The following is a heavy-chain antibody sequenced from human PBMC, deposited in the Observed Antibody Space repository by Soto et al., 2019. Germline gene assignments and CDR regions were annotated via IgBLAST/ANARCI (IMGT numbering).Heavy chain of an antibody. V-gene: IGHV2-5*02. CDR2: IYWDDDK. J-gene: IGHJ5*02. CDR3: PPGPALAWPPAWSDP. CDR1: GFSLSTSGVG. Sequence: QITLKESGPTLVKPTQALTLTCTFSGFSLSTSGVGVGWIRQPPGKALEWLALIYWDDDKRYSPSLRSRLTTPRATPKTQVLLTIPTRDPVDTPTYSFPPGPALAWPPAWSDPGAREPWSPSPQ.